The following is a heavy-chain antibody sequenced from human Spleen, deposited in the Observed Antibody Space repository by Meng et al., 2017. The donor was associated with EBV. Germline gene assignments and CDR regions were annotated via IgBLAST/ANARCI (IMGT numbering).Heavy chain of an antibody. CDR1: GFSLITSGVG. D-gene: IGHD7-27*01. CDR3: AHALGHFDY. Sequence: QFTLKESGPTLLNPTRTLTLTCTFSGFSLITSGVGVSWIHQPSGKALECLALIYWDDVERYSPSLRSRLTITKDTSKNQVFLTMTNMDPVDTATYYCAHALGHFDYWGQGTLVTVSS. V-gene: IGHV2-5*02. CDR2: IYWDDVE. J-gene: IGHJ4*02.